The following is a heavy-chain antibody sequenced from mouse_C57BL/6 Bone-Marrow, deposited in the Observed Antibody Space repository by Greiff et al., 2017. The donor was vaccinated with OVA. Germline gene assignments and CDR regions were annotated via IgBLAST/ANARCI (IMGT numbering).Heavy chain of an antibody. CDR3: ARAPFYYYGSSLYAMDY. V-gene: IGHV2-6*03. CDR1: GFSLTSYG. CDR2: IWSDGST. D-gene: IGHD1-1*01. J-gene: IGHJ4*01. Sequence: VQLQESGPGLVAPSQSLSITCTVSGFSLTSYGVHWVRQPPGKGLEWLVVIWSDGSTTYNSALKSRLSISKDNSKSQVFLKMNSLQTDDTAMYYCARAPFYYYGSSLYAMDYWGQGTSVTVSS.